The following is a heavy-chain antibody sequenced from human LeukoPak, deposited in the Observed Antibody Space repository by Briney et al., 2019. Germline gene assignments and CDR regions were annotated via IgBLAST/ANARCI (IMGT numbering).Heavy chain of an antibody. CDR3: ARGRGYCSSTSCQLTDY. CDR1: GYTFTSYG. D-gene: IGHD2-2*01. J-gene: IGHJ4*02. Sequence: ASVTVSFTASGYTFTSYGISWVRQAPGQGREWMGWISAYNGKTNYAQKLQGRGTITTDTSTSTAYMELRSLRSDDTAVYYCARGRGYCSSTSCQLTDYWGQGTLVTVSS. V-gene: IGHV1-18*01. CDR2: ISAYNGKT.